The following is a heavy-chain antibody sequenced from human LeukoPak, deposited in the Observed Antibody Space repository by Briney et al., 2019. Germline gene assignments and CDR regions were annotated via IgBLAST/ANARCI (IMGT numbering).Heavy chain of an antibody. CDR2: INHSGST. Sequence: SETLSLTCAVYGGSFSGYYWSWIRQPPGKGLEWIGEINHSGSTNYNPSLKSRVTISVDTSKNQFSLKLSSVTAADTAVYYCARVFSPEEDYFDYWGQGTLVTVSS. CDR3: ARVFSPEEDYFDY. CDR1: GGSFSGYY. D-gene: IGHD3-3*02. V-gene: IGHV4-34*01. J-gene: IGHJ4*02.